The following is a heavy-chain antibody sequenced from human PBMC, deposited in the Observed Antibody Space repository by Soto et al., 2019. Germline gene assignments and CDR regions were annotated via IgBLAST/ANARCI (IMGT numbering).Heavy chain of an antibody. D-gene: IGHD2-2*01. Sequence: QPGGSLRLSCAASGFTFSSYGMHWVRQAPGKGLEWVAVISYDGSNKYYADSVKGRFTISRDNSKNTLYLQMNSLRAEDTAVYYCAKDKVVVPAAAGGPRYYYYGMDVWGQGTTVTVSS. CDR3: AKDKVVVPAAAGGPRYYYYGMDV. V-gene: IGHV3-30*18. CDR1: GFTFSSYG. J-gene: IGHJ6*02. CDR2: ISYDGSNK.